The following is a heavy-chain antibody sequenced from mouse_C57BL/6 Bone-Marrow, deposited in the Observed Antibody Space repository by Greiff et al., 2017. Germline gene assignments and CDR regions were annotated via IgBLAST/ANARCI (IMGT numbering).Heavy chain of an antibody. J-gene: IGHJ1*03. CDR2: IYPGDGDT. CDR3: ARERIYYGSSYPYWYFDV. CDR1: GYAFSSSW. V-gene: IGHV1-82*01. D-gene: IGHD1-1*01. Sequence: QVQLQQSGPELVKPGASVKISCKASGYAFSSSWMNWVKQRPGKGLEWIGRIYPGDGDTNYNGKFKGKATLTADKSSSTAYMQLSSLTSEDSAVYFCARERIYYGSSYPYWYFDVWGTGTTVTVSS.